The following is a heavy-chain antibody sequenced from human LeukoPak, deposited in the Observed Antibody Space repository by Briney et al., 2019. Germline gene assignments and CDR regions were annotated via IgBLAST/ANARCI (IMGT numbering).Heavy chain of an antibody. Sequence: ASVKVSYKASRYTFSDYYIHWVRQAPGQGLEWMGWINPKSGGTKYAQKFQGTVTMTGDTSISTAYMELSRLTSDDTAVYYCARTGQLYCSGGSCEGDYWGQGTLVTVSS. CDR2: INPKSGGT. J-gene: IGHJ4*02. V-gene: IGHV1-2*02. D-gene: IGHD2-15*01. CDR1: RYTFSDYY. CDR3: ARTGQLYCSGGSCEGDY.